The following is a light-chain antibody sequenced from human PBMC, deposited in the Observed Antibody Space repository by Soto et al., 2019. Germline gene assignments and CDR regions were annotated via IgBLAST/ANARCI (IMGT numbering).Light chain of an antibody. Sequence: QSALTQPASVSGSPGQSITISCTGTSSDVGSYNLVSWYQQHPGKAPKLMIYEGNKRPSGVSNRFSASKSGNTASLTISGLQAEDEADYYCQVWESISDHVVFGGGTKVTVL. V-gene: IGLV2-23*01. CDR1: SSDVGSYNL. CDR3: QVWESISDHVV. J-gene: IGLJ2*01. CDR2: EGN.